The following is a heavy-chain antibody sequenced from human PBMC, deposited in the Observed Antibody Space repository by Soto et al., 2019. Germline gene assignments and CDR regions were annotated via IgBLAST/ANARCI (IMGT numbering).Heavy chain of an antibody. Sequence: QVQLVQSGAEVTKPGASVKVSCKASGYSFSRYFIQWVRQAPGQGLEWMGIINPSDGTTSYIPKYQGRVIMTRDTSTSTVYMELSSLRSEDTAIYYCSRSITGSLEWLFDYWGQGTLVTVSS. CDR1: GYSFSRYF. D-gene: IGHD3-3*01. J-gene: IGHJ4*02. CDR3: SRSITGSLEWLFDY. V-gene: IGHV1-46*01. CDR2: INPSDGTT.